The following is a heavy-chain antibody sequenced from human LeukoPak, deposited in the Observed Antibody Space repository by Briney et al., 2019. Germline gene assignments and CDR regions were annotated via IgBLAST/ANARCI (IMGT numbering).Heavy chain of an antibody. CDR2: MNPNSGNT. V-gene: IGHV1-8*01. D-gene: IGHD2-2*01. J-gene: IGHJ6*02. CDR3: ARLYQLLIRENYGMDV. CDR1: GYTFTSYD. Sequence: ASVKVSCTASGYTFTSYDINWVRQATGQGLEWMGWMNPNSGNTGYAQKFQGRVTMTRNTSISTAYMELSSLRSEDTAVYYCARLYQLLIRENYGMDVWGQGTTVTVSS.